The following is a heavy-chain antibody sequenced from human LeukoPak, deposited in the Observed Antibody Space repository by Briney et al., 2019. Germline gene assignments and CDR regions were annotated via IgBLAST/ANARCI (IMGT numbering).Heavy chain of an antibody. Sequence: GGSLRLSCAASGFTFSSYGMHWVRQAPGKGLEWVAVISYDGSNKYYADSVKGRFTISRDNSKNTLYLQTNSLRAEDTAVYYCAKWAYPLYYYDSSGYYSDYWGQGTLVTVSS. CDR1: GFTFSSYG. CDR2: ISYDGSNK. CDR3: AKWAYPLYYYDSSGYYSDY. D-gene: IGHD3-22*01. V-gene: IGHV3-30*18. J-gene: IGHJ4*02.